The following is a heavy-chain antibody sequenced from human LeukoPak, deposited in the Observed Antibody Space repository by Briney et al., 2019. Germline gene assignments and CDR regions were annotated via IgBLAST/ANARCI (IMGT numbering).Heavy chain of an antibody. Sequence: GGSLRLSCAASGFTFSKYAMSWVRQAPGKGLEWVANIMQDGSEKYYVDSVKGRFTISRDNAKNSLYLQMNSLRAEDTAMYYCARVCSGGSCRDYWGQGTLVTVSS. CDR2: IMQDGSEK. CDR1: GFTFSKYA. CDR3: ARVCSGGSCRDY. J-gene: IGHJ4*02. D-gene: IGHD2-15*01. V-gene: IGHV3-7*01.